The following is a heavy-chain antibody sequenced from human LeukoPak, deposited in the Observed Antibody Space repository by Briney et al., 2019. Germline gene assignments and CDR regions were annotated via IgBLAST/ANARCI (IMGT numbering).Heavy chain of an antibody. D-gene: IGHD6-13*01. CDR3: TKGQSFTAAAAMDV. V-gene: IGHV3-9*03. CDR1: GFTFDDYA. CDR2: ISWNSGGI. Sequence: GRSLRLSCTASGFTFDDYAMHWVRQAPGKGLEWVSGISWNSGGISYADSVKGRFTISRDNAKSFLYLQMNSLRPEDMAFYYCTKGQSFTAAAAMDVWGRGTTVIVSS. J-gene: IGHJ6*03.